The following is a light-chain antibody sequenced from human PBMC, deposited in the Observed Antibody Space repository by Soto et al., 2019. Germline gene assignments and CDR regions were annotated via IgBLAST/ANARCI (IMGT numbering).Light chain of an antibody. J-gene: IGKJ2*01. CDR1: QSISSY. V-gene: IGKV1-39*01. Sequence: DIQMTQSPSSLSASVGDRVTITCRASQSISSYLNWYQQKPGKAPKLLIYAASSLQSGVPSRFSGGGSGTDFTLSISSLQPEDFATYYCQQGYTTPRTFGQGTKLEIK. CDR3: QQGYTTPRT. CDR2: AAS.